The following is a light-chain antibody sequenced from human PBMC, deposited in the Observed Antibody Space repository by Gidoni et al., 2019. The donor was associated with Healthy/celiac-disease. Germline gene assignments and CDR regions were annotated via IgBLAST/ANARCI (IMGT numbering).Light chain of an antibody. CDR3: QAWDSRTVV. Sequence: SYELTQPHSVSVSPGQTASITCSGDTLGDKYACWYQQKPGQSPVLVTYQDSKRPSGIPERFSGSNSGNTATLTISGTQAMDEADYYCQAWDSRTVVFGGGTKLTVL. CDR1: TLGDKY. CDR2: QDS. V-gene: IGLV3-1*01. J-gene: IGLJ2*01.